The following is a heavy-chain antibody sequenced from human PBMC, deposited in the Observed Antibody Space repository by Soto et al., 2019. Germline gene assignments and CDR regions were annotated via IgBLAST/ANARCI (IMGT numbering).Heavy chain of an antibody. Sequence: GGSLRLSCAASGFTFSSYSMNWVRQAPGKGLEWVSSISSSSSYIYYADSVKGRFTISRDNAKNSLYLQMNSLRAEDTAVYYCARAYSPVYPNYFDYWGQGTLVTVSS. CDR1: GFTFSSYS. CDR2: ISSSSSYI. V-gene: IGHV3-21*01. J-gene: IGHJ4*02. CDR3: ARAYSPVYPNYFDY. D-gene: IGHD2-15*01.